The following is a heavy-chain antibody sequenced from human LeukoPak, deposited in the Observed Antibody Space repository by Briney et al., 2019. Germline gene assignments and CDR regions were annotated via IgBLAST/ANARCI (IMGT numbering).Heavy chain of an antibody. D-gene: IGHD5-12*01. V-gene: IGHV3-53*01. J-gene: IGHJ6*03. CDR2: LYSSGTT. Sequence: PGGSLRLSCAASGLTVSSNYMSWVRQAPGKGLEWVSVLYSSGTTYYADSVKGRFTISRDNSKNTLYLQMNSLRAEDTAVYYCTRAGSRWGYGRYYYYMDVWGKGTTVTISS. CDR3: TRAGSRWGYGRYYYYMDV. CDR1: GLTVSSNY.